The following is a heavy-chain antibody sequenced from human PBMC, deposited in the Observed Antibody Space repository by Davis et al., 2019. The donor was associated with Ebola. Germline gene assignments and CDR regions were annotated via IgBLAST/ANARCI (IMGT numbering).Heavy chain of an antibody. CDR3: AKGEKEPGSSGWYPRDFLGIDY. CDR2: IRGSGGST. CDR1: GFTFSSYA. J-gene: IGHJ4*02. V-gene: IGHV3-23*01. D-gene: IGHD6-19*01. Sequence: PGGSLRLSCAASGFTFSSYAMSWVRQAPGKGLEWVSAIRGSGGSTYYADSVKGRFTISRDNSKNTLYLQMNSLRAEDTAVYYCAKGEKEPGSSGWYPRDFLGIDYWGQGTLVTVSS.